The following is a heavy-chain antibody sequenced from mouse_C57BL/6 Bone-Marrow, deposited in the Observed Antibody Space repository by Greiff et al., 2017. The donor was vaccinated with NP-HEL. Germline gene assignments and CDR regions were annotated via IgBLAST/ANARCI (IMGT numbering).Heavy chain of an antibody. CDR2: INPNNGGT. V-gene: IGHV1-26*01. J-gene: IGHJ3*01. CDR3: ARRGIYYGSSYPFAY. Sequence: EVQLQQSGPELVKPGASVKISCKASGYTFTDYYMNWVKQSHGKSLEWIGDINPNNGGTSYNQKFKGKATLTVDKSSSTAYMELRSLTSEDSAVYYCARRGIYYGSSYPFAYWGQGTLVTVSA. D-gene: IGHD1-1*01. CDR1: GYTFTDYY.